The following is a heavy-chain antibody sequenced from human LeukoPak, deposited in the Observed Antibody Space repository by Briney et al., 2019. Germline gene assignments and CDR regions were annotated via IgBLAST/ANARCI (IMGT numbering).Heavy chain of an antibody. Sequence: KPSETLSLTCTVSGGSISRRSYYWGWIRQPPGKGLEWIGIIYYSGSTYYNPSLKSRVTISVDTSKNQFSLKLSSVTAADTAVYYCARDWYYYDSSGPPGGRFQYYYYGMDVWGQGTTATASS. CDR2: IYYSGST. V-gene: IGHV4-39*07. CDR3: ARDWYYYDSSGPPGGRFQYYYYGMDV. D-gene: IGHD3-22*01. CDR1: GGSISRRSYY. J-gene: IGHJ6*02.